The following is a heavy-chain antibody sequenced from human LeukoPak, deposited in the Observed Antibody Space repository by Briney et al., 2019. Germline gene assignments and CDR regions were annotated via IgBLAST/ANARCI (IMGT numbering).Heavy chain of an antibody. CDR1: GFTFSSYS. D-gene: IGHD3-22*01. V-gene: IGHV3-21*01. CDR3: ARDRAITMIVEIDY. CDR2: ISSSSSYI. Sequence: PGGSLRLSCAGSGFTFSSYSMNWVRQAPGKGVEWVSSISSSSSYIYYADSVKGRFTISRDNAKNSLYLQMNSLRAEDTAVYYCARDRAITMIVEIDYWGQGTLVTVSS. J-gene: IGHJ4*02.